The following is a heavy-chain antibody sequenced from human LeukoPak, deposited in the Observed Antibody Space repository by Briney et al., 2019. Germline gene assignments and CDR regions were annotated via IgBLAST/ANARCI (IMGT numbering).Heavy chain of an antibody. J-gene: IGHJ4*02. Sequence: PSETLSLTCTVSGGSISNRDYYWGWIRQLPGRGLEWIGNIHYSGSIYYNPSLKSRVTISVDAPKNQFSLKLSSVTAADTAVYYCARVYYDSGTRWGQGTLVTVSS. D-gene: IGHD3-10*01. CDR1: GGSISNRDYY. V-gene: IGHV4-39*01. CDR2: IHYSGSI. CDR3: ARVYYDSGTR.